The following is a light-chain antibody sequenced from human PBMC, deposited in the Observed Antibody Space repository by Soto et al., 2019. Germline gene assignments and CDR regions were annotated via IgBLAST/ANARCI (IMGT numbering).Light chain of an antibody. V-gene: IGKV3-20*01. CDR3: QYFENSRLM. CDR1: QSVSNNY. CDR2: GSS. J-gene: IGKJ4*02. Sequence: ETVLTQSPGTLSLSPGERATLSCRASQSVSNNYLTWYQQRPGQAPRLLIYGSSSRVTGIPGRFSGSGSGTEFPLTIHRLEPEDFEVYYCQYFENSRLMFGGGTMV.